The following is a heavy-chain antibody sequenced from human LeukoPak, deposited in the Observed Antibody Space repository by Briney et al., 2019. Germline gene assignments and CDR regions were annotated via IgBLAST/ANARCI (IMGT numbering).Heavy chain of an antibody. D-gene: IGHD6-13*01. CDR1: GGSISNYY. J-gene: IGHJ4*02. V-gene: IGHV4-4*07. CDR3: ARGLSIAAAGVFDY. Sequence: SETLSLTCTVSGGSISNYYWTWIRQPAGKGLEWIGRIYTSGSTNYNPSLKSRVTISVDKSKNQFSLKLSSVTAADTAVYYCARGLSIAAAGVFDYWGQGTLVTVSS. CDR2: IYTSGST.